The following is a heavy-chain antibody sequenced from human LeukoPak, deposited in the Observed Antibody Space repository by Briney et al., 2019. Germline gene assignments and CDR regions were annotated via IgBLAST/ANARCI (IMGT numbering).Heavy chain of an antibody. D-gene: IGHD6-6*01. CDR3: ARLRCIAARPRGYFDY. CDR1: GGSISSSSYY. CDR2: VYYSGST. J-gene: IGHJ4*02. Sequence: SETLSLTCTVSGGSISSSSYYWGWIRQPPGKGLEWIGSVYYSGSTYYNPSLKSRVTISVDTSKNQFSLKLSSVTAADTAVYYCARLRCIAARPRGYFDYWGQGTLVTVSS. V-gene: IGHV4-39*01.